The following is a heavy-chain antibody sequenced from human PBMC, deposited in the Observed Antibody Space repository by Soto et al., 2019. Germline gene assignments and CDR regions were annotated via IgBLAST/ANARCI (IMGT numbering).Heavy chain of an antibody. CDR2: IYFTGNT. Sequence: SETLSLTCTASGGSITSSSHFWGWVRQPPGKGLEWIGTIYFTGNTYYTPSLKSRLTMSIDASKNEFSLRLNSVTAADTAVYYCAGQTFTIAAASYGRSNWFDPWGPGTLVTVSS. CDR1: GGSITSSSHF. D-gene: IGHD6-25*01. V-gene: IGHV4-39*01. J-gene: IGHJ5*02. CDR3: AGQTFTIAAASYGRSNWFDP.